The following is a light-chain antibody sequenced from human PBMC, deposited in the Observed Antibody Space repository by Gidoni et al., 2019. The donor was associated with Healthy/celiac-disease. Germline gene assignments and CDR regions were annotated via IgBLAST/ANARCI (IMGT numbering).Light chain of an antibody. CDR2: DDD. CDR1: SSNLGNNA. V-gene: IGLV1-36*01. CDR3: AAWDDSLNGVV. Sequence: QSVLTQPPSVSEAPRQRVTISCSGSSSNLGNNAVNWYQQLPGKAPKLLIYDDDLLPSGVADRFSGSKSGTSASLASSGHQSEDEDDYYCAAWDDSLNGVVFGGGTKLTVL. J-gene: IGLJ2*01.